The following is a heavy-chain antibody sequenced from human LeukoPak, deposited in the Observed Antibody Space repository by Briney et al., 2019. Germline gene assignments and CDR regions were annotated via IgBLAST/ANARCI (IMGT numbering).Heavy chain of an antibody. Sequence: GGSLRLSCAVSGFTFSSYWMHWVRQAPGKGLVWVSRIDRDGSRINYVDSVKGRFTISRDNGKNTLFLQMNSLRAGDAAVYYCVRGNDYGGPHYWGQGTLVTVSS. CDR3: VRGNDYGGPHY. CDR2: IDRDGSRI. J-gene: IGHJ4*02. V-gene: IGHV3-74*01. CDR1: GFTFSSYW. D-gene: IGHD4-23*01.